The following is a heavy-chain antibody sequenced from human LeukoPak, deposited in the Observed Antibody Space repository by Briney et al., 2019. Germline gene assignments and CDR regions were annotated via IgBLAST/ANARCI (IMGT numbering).Heavy chain of an antibody. CDR3: DHFMGGAFNC. V-gene: IGHV4-39*01. J-gene: IGHJ3*01. Sequence: PWETLTLTCTVSGGSFSSCSYYWGWLRQPPGKGLEWIGSIYLIVSTYHTPSRTGPVTISVDTSKNQFALKLTSVTAAETAVYYCDHFMGGAFNCWGQGTMVTASA. CDR1: GGSFSSCSYY. D-gene: IGHD1-26*01. CDR2: IYLIVST.